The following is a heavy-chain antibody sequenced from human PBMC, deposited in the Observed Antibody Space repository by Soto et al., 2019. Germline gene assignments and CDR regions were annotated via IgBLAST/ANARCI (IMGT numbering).Heavy chain of an antibody. CDR2: IDPSDSYT. Sequence: PGESLKISCKGSGYSFTSYWISWVRQMPGKGLEWMGRIDPSDSYTNYSPSFQGHVTISADKSISTAYLQWSSLKASDTAMYYCATPGIAVAGDYYYYGMDVWGQGTTVTVSS. V-gene: IGHV5-10-1*01. D-gene: IGHD6-19*01. CDR3: ATPGIAVAGDYYYYGMDV. CDR1: GYSFTSYW. J-gene: IGHJ6*02.